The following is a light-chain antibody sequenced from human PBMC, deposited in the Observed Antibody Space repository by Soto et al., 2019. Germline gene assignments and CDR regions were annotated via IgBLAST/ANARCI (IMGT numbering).Light chain of an antibody. J-gene: IGKJ4*01. CDR3: QQYTDWPWGT. CDR1: QSVSSSR. V-gene: IGKV3D-20*01. CDR2: GAT. Sequence: DIVLTPSPATLSLSPGERATLSCGASQSVSSSRLAWYQQKPALAPRLLIYGATSRATGIPVRFSGSGSGTEFTLTISSLQPEDFAVYYCQQYTDWPWGTFGGGTKVDIK.